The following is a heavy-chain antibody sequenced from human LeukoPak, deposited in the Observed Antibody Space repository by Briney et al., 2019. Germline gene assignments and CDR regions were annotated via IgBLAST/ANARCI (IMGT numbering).Heavy chain of an antibody. J-gene: IGHJ4*02. CDR1: GFTFSSYA. Sequence: GGSLRLSCAASGFTFSSYAMSWVRQAPGKGLEWVSVISTSGGSTNYADSVKDRFTISRDNSKNTLYLQMNSLRAEDTAVYYCAKVGYSSGSWDYFDYWGQGTLVTVSS. D-gene: IGHD6-19*01. CDR2: ISTSGGST. CDR3: AKVGYSSGSWDYFDY. V-gene: IGHV3-23*01.